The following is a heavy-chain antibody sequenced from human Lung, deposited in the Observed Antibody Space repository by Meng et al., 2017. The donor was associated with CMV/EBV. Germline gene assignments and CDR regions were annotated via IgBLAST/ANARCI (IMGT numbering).Heavy chain of an antibody. CDR1: GFTFSSHW. V-gene: IGHV3-7*01. CDR2: IKADGSEK. Sequence: GEXLKISCAASGFTFSSHWMCWVRQAPGKGLEWVANIKADGSEKYYVDSVKGRFTVSRDNAKNSLYLQMNSLRAEDTAVYYCACNSAYCWGQGTLVTVSS. D-gene: IGHD3-10*01. J-gene: IGHJ4*02. CDR3: ACNSAYC.